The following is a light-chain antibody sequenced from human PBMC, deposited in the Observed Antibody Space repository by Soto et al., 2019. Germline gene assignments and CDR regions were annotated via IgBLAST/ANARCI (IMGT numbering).Light chain of an antibody. J-gene: IGLJ2*01. Sequence: QAVVTQPPSVSGAPGQRVTISCTGSSSNIGAVYDVHWYQQLPGTAPKLLIYGNSNRPSGVPDRFSGSKSGTSASLAITGLQAEDEGEYYCQSYDSSLTGTVFGGGTKVTVL. CDR2: GNS. CDR1: SSNIGAVYD. CDR3: QSYDSSLTGTV. V-gene: IGLV1-40*01.